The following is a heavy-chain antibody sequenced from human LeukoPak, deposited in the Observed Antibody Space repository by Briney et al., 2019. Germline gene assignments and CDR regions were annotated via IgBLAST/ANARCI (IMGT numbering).Heavy chain of an antibody. CDR2: ISGSGHST. D-gene: IGHD6-13*01. CDR1: GFTFTGYA. CDR3: ARDRSYSSSWPYYYYYYYMDV. V-gene: IGHV3-23*01. Sequence: GGSMRLSCAASGFTFTGYAMSWVRQAPGKGLEWVSAISGSGHSTDYADSVKGRFTISRDNSKNTLYLQMNSLRAEDTAVYYCARDRSYSSSWPYYYYYYYMDVWGKGTTVTVSS. J-gene: IGHJ6*03.